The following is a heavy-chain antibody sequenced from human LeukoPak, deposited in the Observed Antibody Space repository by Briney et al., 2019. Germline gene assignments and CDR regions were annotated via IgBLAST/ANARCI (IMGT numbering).Heavy chain of an antibody. D-gene: IGHD3-22*01. CDR2: ITHSETT. Sequence: SETLSLTCAVYGGSFNDYYWTWIRQSPGKGLEWIGEITHSETTNHNPSLKSRVTMSVDTSKNQFSPRLNSVIAADTAVYYCARGPYQGKSGYYSYWGQGSRVTVSS. CDR1: GGSFNDYY. J-gene: IGHJ4*02. V-gene: IGHV4-34*01. CDR3: ARGPYQGKSGYYSY.